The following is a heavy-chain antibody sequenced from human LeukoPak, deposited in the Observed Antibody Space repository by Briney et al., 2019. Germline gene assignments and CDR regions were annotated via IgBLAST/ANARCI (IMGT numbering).Heavy chain of an antibody. Sequence: GGSLRLSCAASGFTFDDYAMHWVRQPPGKGLEWVSGITWNSGRVDYAASVRGRFTVSRDNAKNSLYLQMNSLRAEDTALYYCAKSTGVTTGDFDYWGQGTLVTVSS. CDR2: ITWNSGRV. J-gene: IGHJ4*02. CDR1: GFTFDDYA. V-gene: IGHV3-9*01. CDR3: AKSTGVTTGDFDY. D-gene: IGHD3-10*01.